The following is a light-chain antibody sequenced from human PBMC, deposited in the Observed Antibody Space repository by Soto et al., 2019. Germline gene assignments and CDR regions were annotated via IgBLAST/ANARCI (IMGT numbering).Light chain of an antibody. CDR3: TAWDGSLNGRV. CDR1: NSNIGSNT. J-gene: IGLJ1*01. Sequence: QLVLTQPPSASGTPGQTVTISCSGSNSNIGSNTVNWYQQLPGTSPKLLIYSANRRPSGVPDRFSGSKSGTSASLAISGLQSEDEADYYCTAWDGSLNGRVFGSGTKVTVL. V-gene: IGLV1-44*01. CDR2: SAN.